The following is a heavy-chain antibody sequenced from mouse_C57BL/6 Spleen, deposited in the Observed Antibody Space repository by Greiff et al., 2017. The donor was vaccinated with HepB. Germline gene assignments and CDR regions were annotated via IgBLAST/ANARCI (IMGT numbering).Heavy chain of an antibody. J-gene: IGHJ4*01. CDR3: ARLYYGSSPYAMDY. CDR1: GYTFTSYW. CDR2: IDPSDSYT. Sequence: QVQLQQPGAELVMPGASVKLSCKASGYTFTSYWMHWVKQRPGQGLEWIGEIDPSDSYTNYNQKFKGKSTLTVDKSSSTAYMQLSSLTSEDSAVYYCARLYYGSSPYAMDYWGQGTSVTVSS. V-gene: IGHV1-69*01. D-gene: IGHD1-1*01.